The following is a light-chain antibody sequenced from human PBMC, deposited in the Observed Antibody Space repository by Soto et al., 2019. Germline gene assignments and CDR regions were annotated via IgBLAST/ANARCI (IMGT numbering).Light chain of an antibody. CDR2: AAS. CDR1: QGISSY. Sequence: AIRMTQSPSSFSASTGDRVTITCRASQGISSYLAWYQQKPGKAPKLLIYAASTLQSGVPSRFSGSGSGTDFTLTINCLQSEDFATYSCQQYYSYPHTFGQGTKLEIK. CDR3: QQYYSYPHT. J-gene: IGKJ2*01. V-gene: IGKV1-8*01.